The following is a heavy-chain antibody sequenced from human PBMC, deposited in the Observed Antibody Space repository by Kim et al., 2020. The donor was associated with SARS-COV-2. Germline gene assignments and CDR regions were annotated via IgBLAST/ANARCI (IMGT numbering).Heavy chain of an antibody. V-gene: IGHV4-4*02. CDR2: IYHTGDT. CDR3: ADPPSGF. D-gene: IGHD5-12*01. J-gene: IGHJ4*02. CDR1: GDSISSGRW. Sequence: SETLSLTCDVSGDSISSGRWWTWVRQPPGKRLEWLGEIYHTGDTNYNSSLESRVTISLDKSKNQFSLNLRFVTTADTAVDFCADPPSGFWGPGILVTVAS.